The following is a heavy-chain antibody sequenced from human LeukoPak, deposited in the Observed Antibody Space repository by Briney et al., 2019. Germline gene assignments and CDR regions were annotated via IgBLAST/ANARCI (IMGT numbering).Heavy chain of an antibody. CDR1: GGSISSYY. J-gene: IGHJ6*03. Sequence: KPSETLSLTCTVSGGSISSYYWSWIRQPAGKGLEWIGRIYTSGSTNYNPSLKSRVTMSADTSTNQFYLKLRSVPAAHTAVYYCARVSCGGSCPYYYYSMDVWGKGTTVTVSS. D-gene: IGHD2-15*01. CDR2: IYTSGST. CDR3: ARVSCGGSCPYYYYSMDV. V-gene: IGHV4-4*07.